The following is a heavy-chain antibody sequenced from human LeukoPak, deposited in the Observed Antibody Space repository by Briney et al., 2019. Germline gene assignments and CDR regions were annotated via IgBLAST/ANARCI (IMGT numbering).Heavy chain of an antibody. D-gene: IGHD3-22*01. CDR1: GFTFSSYG. Sequence: GGSLRLSCAASGFTFSSYGMNWVRQAPGKGLEWVSFISSTASDIYYADSVRGRFTISRDNAKNSLYLQMNSLRAEDTALYYCARAGYYYDGSDYYPHFDYWGQGTLVTVSS. CDR2: ISSTASDI. J-gene: IGHJ4*02. CDR3: ARAGYYYDGSDYYPHFDY. V-gene: IGHV3-21*04.